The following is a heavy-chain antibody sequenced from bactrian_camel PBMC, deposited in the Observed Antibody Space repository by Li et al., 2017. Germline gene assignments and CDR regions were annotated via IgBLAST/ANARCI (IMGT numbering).Heavy chain of an antibody. CDR2: TRDDGTI. CDR3: AVDRPIRLRAPIITFRKIQNCGDTDDLY. Sequence: QLVESGGDLVQAGGSLRLSCTASGFTFDDSGMGWFRQAPGSDCELVAHTRDDGTIYYANSVKGRFAISCDRGKKTVYLQMNSLKSDDTAVYYCAVDRPIRLRAPIITFRKIQNCGDTDDLYWGQGTQVTVS. D-gene: IGHD3*01. CDR1: GFTFDDSG. J-gene: IGHJ4*01. V-gene: IGHV3S60*01.